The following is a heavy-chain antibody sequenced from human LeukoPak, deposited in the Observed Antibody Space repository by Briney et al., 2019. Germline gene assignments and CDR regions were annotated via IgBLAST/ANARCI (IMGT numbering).Heavy chain of an antibody. CDR2: IDFSGGT. V-gene: IGHV4-39*07. CDR1: GDSISSSNCY. Sequence: SETLSLTCTVSGDSISSSNCYWGWIRQPPGKGLEWIGSIDFSGGTYYTASLKSRVTISVGTSKNQFSLKLSSVTAADTAVYYCARDISREAIDYYYYYMDVWGKGTTVTISS. J-gene: IGHJ6*03. CDR3: ARDISREAIDYYYYYMDV.